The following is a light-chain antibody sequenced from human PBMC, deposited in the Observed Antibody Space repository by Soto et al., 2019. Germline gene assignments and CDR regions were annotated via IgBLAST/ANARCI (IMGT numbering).Light chain of an antibody. CDR3: PQYNSYPLT. CDR2: KAY. CDR1: QSISSW. J-gene: IGKJ4*01. V-gene: IGKV1-5*03. Sequence: DIKMTKAPSTLSASVGDRVTITCRASQSISSWLAWYQQKPGKAPNLLIYKAYSLESGVPSRFSGSGSGTEFTLTISSLQPDDFATYYSPQYNSYPLTFGRGTKVEIK.